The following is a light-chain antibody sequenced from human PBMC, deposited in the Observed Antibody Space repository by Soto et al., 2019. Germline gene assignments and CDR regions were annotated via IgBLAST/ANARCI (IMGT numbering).Light chain of an antibody. CDR3: QQADDSPSWT. J-gene: IGKJ1*01. V-gene: IGKV3-20*01. Sequence: EIVLTQSPGTLSLSPGERATLSCRASQSVSSSSLAWYQQKPGQAPRLLIYATSSRSTGIPDRFSGSGSGSGCTLTISRLEPDDCAVHYCQQADDSPSWTFGQGTKVEIK. CDR2: ATS. CDR1: QSVSSSS.